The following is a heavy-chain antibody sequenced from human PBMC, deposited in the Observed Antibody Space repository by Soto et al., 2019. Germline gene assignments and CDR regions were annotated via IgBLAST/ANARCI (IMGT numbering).Heavy chain of an antibody. J-gene: IGHJ4*02. V-gene: IGHV3-73*02. CDR1: GFTFSGSA. Sequence: EVQLVESGGGLVQPGGSLKLSCAASGFTFSGSAIHWVRQASGKGLEWVGRIGSKPNRYATAYAVSVTVKFTISRDDSRSTAYLQMDSLKNEDTAVYYCARGVYDFWSGHPKGLDYWGQGTVVTVSS. CDR2: IGSKPNRYAT. D-gene: IGHD3-3*01. CDR3: ARGVYDFWSGHPKGLDY.